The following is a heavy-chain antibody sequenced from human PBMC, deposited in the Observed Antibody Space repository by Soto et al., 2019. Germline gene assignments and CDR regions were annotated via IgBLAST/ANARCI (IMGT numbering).Heavy chain of an antibody. Sequence: EVQLLESGGGLVQPGGSLRLSCAASGFTFSSYAMSWVRQAPGKGLEWVSAISGSGGSTYYADSMKGRFTISRDNSKNALYLQMNSLRAEDTAVYYFAKDLGSTVVTPFDIWGQGTMVTVSS. CDR2: ISGSGGST. J-gene: IGHJ3*02. CDR3: AKDLGSTVVTPFDI. CDR1: GFTFSSYA. V-gene: IGHV3-23*01. D-gene: IGHD4-17*01.